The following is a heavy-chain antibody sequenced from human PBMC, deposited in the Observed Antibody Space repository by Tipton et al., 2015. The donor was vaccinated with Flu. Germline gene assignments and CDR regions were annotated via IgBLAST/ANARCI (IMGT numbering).Heavy chain of an antibody. CDR2: IYYSGST. CDR3: AREKGSGSYYLS. J-gene: IGHJ5*02. CDR1: GGSISSGSYY. Sequence: TLSLTCTVSGGSISSGSYYRGWIRQPPGKGLEWIGSIYYSGSTYYNPSLKIRVTISVDTSKNQFSLKLSSVTAVDTAVYYCAREKGSGSYYLSWGQGTLVTVSS. D-gene: IGHD1-26*01. V-gene: IGHV4-39*02.